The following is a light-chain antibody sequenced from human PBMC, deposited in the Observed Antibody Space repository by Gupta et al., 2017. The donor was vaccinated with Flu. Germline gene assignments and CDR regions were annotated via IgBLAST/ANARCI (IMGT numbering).Light chain of an antibody. CDR1: QSISTF. J-gene: IGKJ1*01. CDR2: QAS. Sequence: DIQMTQSPSTLSASVGDRVTVTCRASQSISTFLAWYQQKPGEAPKLLIYQASNSESGVPSRFSGSGSGTEFTLTISSLQPDDFATYYCQQDATWTFGQGTRVEIK. V-gene: IGKV1-5*03. CDR3: QQDATWT.